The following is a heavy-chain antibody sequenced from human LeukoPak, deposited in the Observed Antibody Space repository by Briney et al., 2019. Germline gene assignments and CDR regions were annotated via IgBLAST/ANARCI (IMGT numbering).Heavy chain of an antibody. D-gene: IGHD1-26*01. V-gene: IGHV3-30*04. Sequence: GRSLRLSCAASGFTFSSYAMHWVRQAPGKGLEWVAVISYDGSNKYYADSVKGRFTISRDNSKNTLYLQMNSLRAEDTAVYYCARDRNSGSYQESTYYYYGMDVWGQGTTVTVSS. CDR1: GFTFSSYA. CDR2: ISYDGSNK. CDR3: ARDRNSGSYQESTYYYYGMDV. J-gene: IGHJ6*02.